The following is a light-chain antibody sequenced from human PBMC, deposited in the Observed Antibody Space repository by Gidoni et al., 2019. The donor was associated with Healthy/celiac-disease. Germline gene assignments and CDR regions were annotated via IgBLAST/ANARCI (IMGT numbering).Light chain of an antibody. J-gene: IGKJ2*01. V-gene: IGKV1-39*01. Sequence: DIQMTQSPSSLSASVGDSVTITCRASQSISSYLNWYQQKPGKAPKLLIYAASSLQSGVPSRFSGSGSGTDFTLTISSLQPEDFATYYCQQSYSTPYAFXQXTKLXIK. CDR2: AAS. CDR1: QSISSY. CDR3: QQSYSTPYA.